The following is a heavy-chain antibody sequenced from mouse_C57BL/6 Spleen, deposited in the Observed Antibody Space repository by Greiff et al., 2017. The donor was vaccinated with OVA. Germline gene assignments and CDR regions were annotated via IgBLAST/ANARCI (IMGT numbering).Heavy chain of an antibody. V-gene: IGHV7-3*01. CDR2: IRNKANGYTT. D-gene: IGHD1-1*01. Sequence: EVMLVESGGGLVQPGGSLSLSCAASGFTFTDYYMSWVRQPPGKALEWLGFIRNKANGYTTEYSASVKGRFTISRDNSQSILYLQMNALRAEDSATYYCARNYYGSSLYAMDYWGQGTSVTVSS. CDR1: GFTFTDYY. CDR3: ARNYYGSSLYAMDY. J-gene: IGHJ4*01.